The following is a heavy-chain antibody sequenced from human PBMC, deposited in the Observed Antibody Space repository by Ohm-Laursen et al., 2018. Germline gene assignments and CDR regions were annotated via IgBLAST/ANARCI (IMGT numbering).Heavy chain of an antibody. J-gene: IGHJ4*02. D-gene: IGHD3-16*01. CDR3: ARERVGAYFDY. V-gene: IGHV3-30*03. Sequence: SLRLSCAASGFTFSSYGMHWVRQAPGKGLEWVAVISYDGSNKYYADSVKGRFTISRDNSKSTLYLQMDSLRAEDTAVYYCARERVGAYFDYWGQGTLVTVSS. CDR2: ISYDGSNK. CDR1: GFTFSSYG.